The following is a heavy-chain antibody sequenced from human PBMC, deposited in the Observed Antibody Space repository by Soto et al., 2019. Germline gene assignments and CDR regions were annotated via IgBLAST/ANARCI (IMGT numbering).Heavy chain of an antibody. CDR1: GYTFTSYG. CDR2: ISAYNGNT. D-gene: IGHD3-3*01. J-gene: IGHJ4*02. Sequence: QVQLVQSGAEVKKPGASVKVSCKASGYTFTSYGISWVRQAPGQGLEWMGWISAYNGNTNYAQKRQGRVTITTDTSTSTAYMELRSLRSDDTAVYYCARDDSDFWSGQHLTFDYWGQGTLVTVSS. V-gene: IGHV1-18*01. CDR3: ARDDSDFWSGQHLTFDY.